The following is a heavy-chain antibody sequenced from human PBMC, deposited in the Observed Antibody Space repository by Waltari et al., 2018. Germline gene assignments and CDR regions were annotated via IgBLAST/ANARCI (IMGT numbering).Heavy chain of an antibody. CDR2: IFPRGST. CDR1: DGSISSASW. Sequence: QLQLQESGPGLLKPSETLSLTCHVSDGSISSASWWGWIRQSPGKGLEWIGEIFPRGSTNHNPSLESRVTIAQDYSKNQFSLKLNSVTAADTAVYYCAGGSSMQQLMRYWGQGILVTVSS. J-gene: IGHJ4*02. D-gene: IGHD6-13*01. V-gene: IGHV4-4*02. CDR3: AGGSSMQQLMRY.